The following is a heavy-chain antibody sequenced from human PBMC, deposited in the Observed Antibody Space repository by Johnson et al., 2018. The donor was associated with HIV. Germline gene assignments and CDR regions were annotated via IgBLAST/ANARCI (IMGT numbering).Heavy chain of an antibody. V-gene: IGHV3-30*02. CDR2: IRYDGSDK. Sequence: QVQLVESGGGLVQPGGSLRLSCAGSGFTFSSYGMHWVRQAPGKGLEWVSFIRYDGSDKHYADSVKGRFTISRDNSKNTLYLQMNSLRAEDTAVYYCAETPGIAAAGTGYAFDIWGQGTMVTVSS. CDR3: AETPGIAAAGTGYAFDI. D-gene: IGHD6-13*01. J-gene: IGHJ3*02. CDR1: GFTFSSYG.